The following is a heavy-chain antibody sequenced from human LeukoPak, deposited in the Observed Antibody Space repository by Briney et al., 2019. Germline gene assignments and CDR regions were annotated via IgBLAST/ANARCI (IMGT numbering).Heavy chain of an antibody. D-gene: IGHD4-11*01. J-gene: IGHJ4*02. V-gene: IGHV4-59*01. CDR2: IYYSGST. Sequence: PSETLSLTCTVSGGSISSNYWSWIRQPPGKGLEWIGYIYYSGSTNYNPSLKSRVTISVDTSKNQFSLKLSSVTAADTAVYYCASRYSIYFDYWGQGTLVTVSS. CDR3: ASRYSIYFDY. CDR1: GGSISSNY.